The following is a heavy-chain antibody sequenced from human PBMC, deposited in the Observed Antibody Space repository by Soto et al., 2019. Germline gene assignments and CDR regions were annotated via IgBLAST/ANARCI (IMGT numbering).Heavy chain of an antibody. V-gene: IGHV3-21*01. J-gene: IGHJ6*02. CDR2: ISSSSSYI. D-gene: IGHD1-26*01. CDR3: ARGLVGATLYYYYGMDV. CDR1: GFTFSSYS. Sequence: EVQLVESGGGLVKPGGSLRLSCAASGFTFSSYSMNWVRQAPGKGLEWVSSISSSSSYIYYADSVKGRFTISRDNAKNSLYQQMNSLRAEDTAVYYCARGLVGATLYYYYGMDVWGQGTTVTVSS.